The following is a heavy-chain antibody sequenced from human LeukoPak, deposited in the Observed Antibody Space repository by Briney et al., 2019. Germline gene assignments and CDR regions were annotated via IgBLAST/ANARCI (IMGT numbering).Heavy chain of an antibody. V-gene: IGHV3-33*01. J-gene: IGHJ4*02. CDR3: ARDHSGTQDY. Sequence: GGSLRLSCAASGFTFSSFGMHWVRQAPGKGLEWVAVIWDDGSNEYYADSVKGRFTIFRDNRRNTLYLQMNSLRAEDTAVYSCARDHSGTQDYWGQGTLVTVSS. D-gene: IGHD1-1*01. CDR2: IWDDGSNE. CDR1: GFTFSSFG.